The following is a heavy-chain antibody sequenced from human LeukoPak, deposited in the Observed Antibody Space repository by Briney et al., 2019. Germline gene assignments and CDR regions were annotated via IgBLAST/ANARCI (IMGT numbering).Heavy chain of an antibody. D-gene: IGHD6-19*01. CDR3: ARDDYSSGLYYYYGMDV. V-gene: IGHV3-21*01. J-gene: IGHJ6*02. CDR2: ISSSSSYI. CDR1: GFTFSSYS. Sequence: PGGSLRLSCAASGFTFSSYSMNWVRQAPGKGLEWVSSISSSSSYIYYADSVKGRFTISRDNAKNSLYLQMNGLRAEDTAVYYCARDDYSSGLYYYYGMDVWGQGTTVTVSS.